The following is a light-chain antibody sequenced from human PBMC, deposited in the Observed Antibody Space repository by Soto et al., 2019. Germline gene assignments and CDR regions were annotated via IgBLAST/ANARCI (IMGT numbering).Light chain of an antibody. CDR2: GAS. Sequence: ETVLTQSPGTLSLSPGETGTLSCRASQSVTSSYLAWYQQKPDQAPRLLIYGASNRATGIPDRFSGSGSGTDFTLTISRLESEDFAVYYCQQRSNWPPFTFGPGTTVDIK. V-gene: IGKV3D-20*02. J-gene: IGKJ3*01. CDR1: QSVTSSY. CDR3: QQRSNWPPFT.